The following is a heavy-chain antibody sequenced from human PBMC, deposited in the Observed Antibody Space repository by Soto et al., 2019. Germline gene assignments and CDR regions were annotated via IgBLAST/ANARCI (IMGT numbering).Heavy chain of an antibody. V-gene: IGHV4-31*03. CDR3: AREVAPDAFDI. D-gene: IGHD2-15*01. CDR1: GGSISSGGYY. J-gene: IGHJ3*02. Sequence: ASETLSLTCTVPGGSISSGGYYWSWIRQHPGKGLEWIGYIYYSGSTYYNPSLKSRVTISVDTSKNQFSLKLSSVTAADTAVYYCAREVAPDAFDIWGQGTMVTVSS. CDR2: IYYSGST.